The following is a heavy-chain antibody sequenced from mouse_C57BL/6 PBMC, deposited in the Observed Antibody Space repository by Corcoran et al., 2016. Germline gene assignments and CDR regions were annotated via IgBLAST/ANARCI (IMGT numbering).Heavy chain of an antibody. CDR2: INTYSGVP. V-gene: IGHV9-3*01. CDR3: ARWLLRGYAMDY. Sequence: QIQLVQSGPELKKPGETVKISCKASGYTFTTYGMSWVKQAPGKGLKWMGWINTYSGVPTYADDFKGRFAFSLETSASTAYLQINNLKNEDTATYFCARWLLRGYAMDYWGQGTSVTVSS. CDR1: GYTFTTYG. D-gene: IGHD2-3*01. J-gene: IGHJ4*01.